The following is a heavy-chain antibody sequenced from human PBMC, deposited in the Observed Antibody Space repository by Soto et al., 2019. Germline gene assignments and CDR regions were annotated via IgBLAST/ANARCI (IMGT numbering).Heavy chain of an antibody. CDR1: GFIFSSSG. J-gene: IGHJ5*02. V-gene: IGHV3-48*01. D-gene: IGHD2-2*02. CDR2: ISKTSTTI. Sequence: EVQLVESGGDLVQPGGSLRLSCAASGFIFSSSGMTWVRQAPGRGLEWISDISKTSTTIYYADSVKGRFTISRDNGENSVYLQMNSLRVEDTAVYYCTRDYTAWGQGTLVTVSS. CDR3: TRDYTA.